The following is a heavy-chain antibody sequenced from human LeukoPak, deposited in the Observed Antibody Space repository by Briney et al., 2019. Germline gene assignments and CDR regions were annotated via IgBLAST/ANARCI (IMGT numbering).Heavy chain of an antibody. CDR1: GFTFSSYA. D-gene: IGHD3-3*01. J-gene: IGHJ4*02. CDR2: ISGSGGST. CDR3: AKDPGFGVVPYYFDY. Sequence: GGSLRLSCAASGFTFSSYAMSWVRQAPGKGLEWVSAISGSGGSTYYADSVKGRFTISRDNSKNTLYLQMSSLRAEDTAVYYCAKDPGFGVVPYYFDYWGQGTLVTVSS. V-gene: IGHV3-23*01.